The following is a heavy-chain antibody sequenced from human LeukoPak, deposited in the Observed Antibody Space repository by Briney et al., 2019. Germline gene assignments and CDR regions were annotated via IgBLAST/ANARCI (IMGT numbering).Heavy chain of an antibody. D-gene: IGHD6-13*01. Sequence: GGSLRLSCAASGFTFSSYEMNWVRQAPGKGLEWVSYISSSGSTIYYADSVKGRFTISRDNARNSLYLQMNSLRAEDTAVYYRARDSSSCPNDYWGQGTLVTVSS. V-gene: IGHV3-48*03. J-gene: IGHJ4*02. CDR3: ARDSSSCPNDY. CDR1: GFTFSSYE. CDR2: ISSSGSTI.